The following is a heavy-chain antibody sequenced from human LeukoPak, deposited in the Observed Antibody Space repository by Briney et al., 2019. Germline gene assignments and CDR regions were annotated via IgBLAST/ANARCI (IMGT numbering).Heavy chain of an antibody. CDR2: FDPEDGET. Sequence: EASVKVSCKVSGYTLTELPMHWVRQAPGKGLEWMGGFDPEDGETIYAQKFQGRVTMTEDTSTDTAYMELSSLRSEDTAVYYCATAEHIVVVGYFDYWGQGTLVTVSS. CDR1: GYTLTELP. CDR3: ATAEHIVVVGYFDY. V-gene: IGHV1-24*01. J-gene: IGHJ4*02. D-gene: IGHD2-21*01.